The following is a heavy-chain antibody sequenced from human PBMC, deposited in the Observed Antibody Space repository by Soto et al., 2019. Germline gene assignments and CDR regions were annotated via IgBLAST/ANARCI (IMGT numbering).Heavy chain of an antibody. Sequence: SETLSLTCTVSGGSISSSYWSWIRQPPGKGLEWIGYIYYSGSTNYNPSLKSRVTISVDTSKNQFSLKLSSVTAADTAVYYCARQYYDRGQGMDVWGQGTTVNVS. CDR2: IYYSGST. CDR3: ARQYYDRGQGMDV. J-gene: IGHJ6*02. CDR1: GGSISSSY. D-gene: IGHD3-22*01. V-gene: IGHV4-59*08.